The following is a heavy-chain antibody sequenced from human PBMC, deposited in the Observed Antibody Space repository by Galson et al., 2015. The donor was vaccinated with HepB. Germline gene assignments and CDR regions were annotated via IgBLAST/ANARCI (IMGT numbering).Heavy chain of an antibody. V-gene: IGHV3-74*01. Sequence: SLRLSCAASGFTFSNYWMHWVRQPPGKGLVWVSRVKSDGETADYADSVKGRFTISRDNAKNRLFLHMDSLTVDDTAVYYCAKVGPSCSSTRCSDYYFDYWGQGTLVTVSS. CDR1: GFTFSNYW. CDR3: AKVGPSCSSTRCSDYYFDY. D-gene: IGHD2-2*01. CDR2: VKSDGETA. J-gene: IGHJ4*02.